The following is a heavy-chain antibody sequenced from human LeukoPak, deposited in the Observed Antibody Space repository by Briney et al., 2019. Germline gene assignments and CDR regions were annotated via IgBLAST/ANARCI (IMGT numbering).Heavy chain of an antibody. CDR2: IHDSGSS. CDR3: ARHGDVRGVIYLIDY. Sequence: SDTLSLTCIVSGDSVSSNRWGWLRQSPAKGLEWIGYIHDSGSSSYNPSLKSRVTISVDMSKNQFSLRLASVTAADTAVYYCARHGDVRGVIYLIDYWGQGTLVAVSS. D-gene: IGHD3-10*02. CDR1: GDSVSSNR. J-gene: IGHJ4*02. V-gene: IGHV4-59*08.